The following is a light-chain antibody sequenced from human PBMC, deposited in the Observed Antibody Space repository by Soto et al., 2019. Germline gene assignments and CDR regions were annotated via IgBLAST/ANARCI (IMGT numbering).Light chain of an antibody. J-gene: IGKJ4*01. CDR3: QQFNSYPPLT. Sequence: AIQLTQSQSSLSASVGDRVTITCRASQGISSALAWYQQKPGKAPKLLIYDASSLESGVPSRFSGGGSVTDFTLAISSLQPEDFATYYCQQFNSYPPLTFGGGTKVEIK. CDR2: DAS. CDR1: QGISSA. V-gene: IGKV1-13*02.